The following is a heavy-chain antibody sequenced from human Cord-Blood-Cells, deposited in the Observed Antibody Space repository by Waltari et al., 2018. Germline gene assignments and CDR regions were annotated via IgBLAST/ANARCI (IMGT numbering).Heavy chain of an antibody. CDR3: ARDLEGKMATICDI. V-gene: IGHV4-59*01. CDR1: GGSISSYY. CDR2: SYYSGST. J-gene: IGHJ3*02. D-gene: IGHD3-3*01. Sequence: QVQLQESGPGLVKPSETLSLTCTVSGGSISSYYWSWIRQPPGKGLEWIGYSYYSGSTNANPSLKSRVTISVDTSKNQFSLKLSSVTAADTAVYYCARDLEGKMATICDIWGQGTMVTVSS.